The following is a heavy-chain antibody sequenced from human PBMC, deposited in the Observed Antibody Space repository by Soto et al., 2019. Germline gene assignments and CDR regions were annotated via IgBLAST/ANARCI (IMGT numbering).Heavy chain of an antibody. CDR1: GGTFSSYA. CDR3: ARHVPAAGYYYGMDV. J-gene: IGHJ6*02. Sequence: QVQLVQSGAEVKKPGSSVKVSCKASGGTFSSYAISWVRQAPGQGLEWMGGIIPILGTANYAQKFQARGTITADESTSTAYMELSSLRSEDTAVYYCARHVPAAGYYYGMDVWGQGTTVTVSS. CDR2: IIPILGTA. D-gene: IGHD2-2*01. V-gene: IGHV1-69*12.